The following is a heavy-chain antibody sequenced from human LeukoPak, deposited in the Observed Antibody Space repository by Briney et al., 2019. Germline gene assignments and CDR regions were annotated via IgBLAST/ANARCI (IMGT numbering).Heavy chain of an antibody. V-gene: IGHV4-38-2*02. D-gene: IGHD3-22*01. CDR3: ARVTGYMIEDYFDY. Sequence: ASETLSLTCTVSGYSISSGYYWGWIRQPPGKGLEWTGSIDHSGSTYYNPSLKSRITISVDTSKNQFSLKLRSVTAADTAVYYCARVTGYMIEDYFDYWGQGTLVTVSS. CDR2: IDHSGST. CDR1: GYSISSGYY. J-gene: IGHJ4*02.